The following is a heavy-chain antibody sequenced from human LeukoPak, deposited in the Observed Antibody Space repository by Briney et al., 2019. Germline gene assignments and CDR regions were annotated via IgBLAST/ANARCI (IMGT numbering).Heavy chain of an antibody. CDR2: ISGSGGST. Sequence: PGGSLRLSCAASGFTFSSYAMSWVRQAPGKGLEWVSAISGSGGSTYYADAVKGGFTISRDNSKNTLYLQMNSLRAEDPAVYYCARAGREEQWLANDYWGQGTLVTVSS. CDR1: GFTFSSYA. J-gene: IGHJ4*02. D-gene: IGHD6-19*01. CDR3: ARAGREEQWLANDY. V-gene: IGHV3-23*01.